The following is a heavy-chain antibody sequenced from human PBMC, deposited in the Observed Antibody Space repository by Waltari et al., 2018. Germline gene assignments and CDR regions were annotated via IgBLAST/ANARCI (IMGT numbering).Heavy chain of an antibody. Sequence: EVQLVESGGGLVQPGGSLRLSCEASGFTFPNSWMTWGRQAPGKGLEWVANINPGGSEQYYVDSVNGRFTISRDNAKNSLYLQMNSLRAEDTAVYYCTRDPGYCTGGVCYTSFDYWAQGSLVTVSS. CDR3: TRDPGYCTGGVCYTSFDY. CDR1: GFTFPNSW. J-gene: IGHJ4*02. CDR2: INPGGSEQ. V-gene: IGHV3-7*01. D-gene: IGHD2-8*02.